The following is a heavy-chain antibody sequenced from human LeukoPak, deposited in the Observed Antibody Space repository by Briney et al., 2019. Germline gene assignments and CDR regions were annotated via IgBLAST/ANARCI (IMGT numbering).Heavy chain of an antibody. CDR3: ARDGRGAAAPDDAFDV. D-gene: IGHD2-2*01. CDR2: MNPNSGAT. CDR1: GFTFTSHD. Sequence: ASVKVSCKTSGFTFTSHDYSWVRQAAGQGLEWMGWMNPNSGATGYAQKFQGRVTMTRDTSITTVYMELSSLTSEDTAVYYCARDGRGAAAPDDAFDVWGQGTMVTVSS. V-gene: IGHV1-8*01. J-gene: IGHJ3*01.